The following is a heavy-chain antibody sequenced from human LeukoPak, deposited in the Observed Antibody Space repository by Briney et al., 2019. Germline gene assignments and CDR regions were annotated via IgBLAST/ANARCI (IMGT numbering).Heavy chain of an antibody. CDR1: GGSISSGSYY. CDR3: ARVWYSSYHNAFDI. CDR2: IYTSGST. J-gene: IGHJ3*02. V-gene: IGHV4-61*02. D-gene: IGHD6-19*01. Sequence: SQTLSLTCTVSGGSISSGSYYWSWIRQPAGKGLEWIGCIYTSGSTNYNPSLKSRVTIPVDTSKNQFSLKLSSVTAADTAVYYCARVWYSSYHNAFDIWGQGTMVTVSS.